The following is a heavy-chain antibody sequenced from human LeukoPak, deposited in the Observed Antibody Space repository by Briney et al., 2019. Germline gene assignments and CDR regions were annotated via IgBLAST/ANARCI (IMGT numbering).Heavy chain of an antibody. D-gene: IGHD3-10*01. CDR1: GFTFISYW. J-gene: IGHJ3*02. CDR3: AKVTGSGSYLADAFDI. Sequence: GGSLRLSCAASGFTFISYWMHWVRQAPGKGLEWVSAISGSGGSTYYADSVKGRFTISRDNSKNTLYLQMNSLRAEDTAVYYCAKVTGSGSYLADAFDIWGHGTVVSVSS. V-gene: IGHV3-23*01. CDR2: ISGSGGST.